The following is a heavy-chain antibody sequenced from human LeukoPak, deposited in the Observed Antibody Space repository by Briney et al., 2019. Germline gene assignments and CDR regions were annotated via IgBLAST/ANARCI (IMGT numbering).Heavy chain of an antibody. Sequence: GGSLRLSCAASGFTFSTYGMHWVRQAPGKGLEWVAVIWHDGSIKYYADSVKGRFTISRDNSKNTLYLQMNSLRAEDTAVYYCARAVGPFDIWGQGTMVTVSS. CDR1: GFTFSTYG. CDR3: ARAVGPFDI. V-gene: IGHV3-33*01. J-gene: IGHJ3*02. CDR2: IWHDGSIK.